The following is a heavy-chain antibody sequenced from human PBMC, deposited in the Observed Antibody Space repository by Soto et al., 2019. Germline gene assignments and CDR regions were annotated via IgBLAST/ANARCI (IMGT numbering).Heavy chain of an antibody. Sequence: EVHLVESGGDLVQPGGSLRLSCAASGFSFSSFSIKWVRQAPGKGLEWVSYISGGGTTTYYADSVKGRFTIPRDDAKNSLHLQMNSLQAEDTAVYYCARLGDYGSGSYWGQGTLVTVSS. CDR1: GFSFSSFS. CDR3: ARLGDYGSGSY. CDR2: ISGGGTTT. V-gene: IGHV3-48*04. J-gene: IGHJ4*02. D-gene: IGHD3-10*01.